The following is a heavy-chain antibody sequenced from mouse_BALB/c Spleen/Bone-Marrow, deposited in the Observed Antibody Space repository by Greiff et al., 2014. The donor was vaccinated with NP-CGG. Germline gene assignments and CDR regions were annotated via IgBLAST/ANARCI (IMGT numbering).Heavy chain of an antibody. CDR2: IRNKANGYTT. D-gene: IGHD2-3*01. Sequence: DVMLVESGGGLVQPGGSLRLSCATSGLTFTDYYMSWVRQPPGKALEWLGFIRNKANGYTTEYSASVKGRFTISRDNSRSILYLQMNTLRAEDSATYYCARDRGLLRFDYWGQGTTLTVSS. V-gene: IGHV7-3*02. CDR3: ARDRGLLRFDY. CDR1: GLTFTDYY. J-gene: IGHJ2*01.